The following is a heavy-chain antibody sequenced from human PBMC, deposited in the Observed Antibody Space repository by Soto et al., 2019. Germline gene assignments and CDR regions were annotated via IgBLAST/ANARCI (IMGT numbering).Heavy chain of an antibody. J-gene: IGHJ5*02. D-gene: IGHD6-13*01. CDR2: ISYDGSNK. Sequence: GSLRLSCAASGFTFSSYGMHWVRQAPGKGLEWVAVISYDGSNKYYADSVKGRFTISRDNSKNTLYLQMNSLRAEDTAVYYCAKVSGIAAAGNWFDPWGQGTLVTVSS. CDR1: GFTFSSYG. V-gene: IGHV3-30*18. CDR3: AKVSGIAAAGNWFDP.